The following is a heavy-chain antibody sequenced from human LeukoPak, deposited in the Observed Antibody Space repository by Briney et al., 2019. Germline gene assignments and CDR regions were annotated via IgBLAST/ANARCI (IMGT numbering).Heavy chain of an antibody. J-gene: IGHJ5*02. CDR2: FDPEDGET. D-gene: IGHD3-10*01. V-gene: IGHV1-24*01. CDR1: GYTLTELS. Sequence: ASVKVSCKVSGYTLTELSMHWVRQAPGKGLEWMGGFDPEDGETIYAQKFQGRVTMTEDTSTDTAYMELSSLRSEDTAVYYCARDPRREYYYGSGTNRGFDPWGQGTLVTVSS. CDR3: ARDPRREYYYGSGTNRGFDP.